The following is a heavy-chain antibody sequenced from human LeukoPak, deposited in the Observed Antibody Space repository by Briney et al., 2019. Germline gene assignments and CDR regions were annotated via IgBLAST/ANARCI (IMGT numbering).Heavy chain of an antibody. CDR1: GYTFTSYY. J-gene: IGHJ4*02. CDR3: ARVSGGDCFDY. Sequence: ASVKVSCKASGYTFTSYYMHWVRQAPGQGLEWMGIINPSGGSTSYAQKFQGRVIMTRDTSTSTVYMELSSLRSEDPAVYYCARVSGGDCFDYWGQGTLVTVSS. V-gene: IGHV1-46*01. CDR2: INPSGGST. D-gene: IGHD2-21*02.